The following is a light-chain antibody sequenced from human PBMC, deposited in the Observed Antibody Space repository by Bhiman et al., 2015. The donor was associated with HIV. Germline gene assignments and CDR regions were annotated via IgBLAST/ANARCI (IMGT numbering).Light chain of an antibody. Sequence: LTQPPSVSGAPGQRITISCTGSRSNIGARYDVHWYQHLPGGAPKLLIYGNNNRPSGVPDRFSGSKSGTSASLAITGLQAEDEADYYCQSYDSSLSGYVFGSGTKVTVL. J-gene: IGLJ1*01. CDR3: QSYDSSLSGYV. V-gene: IGLV1-40*01. CDR1: RSNIGARYD. CDR2: GNN.